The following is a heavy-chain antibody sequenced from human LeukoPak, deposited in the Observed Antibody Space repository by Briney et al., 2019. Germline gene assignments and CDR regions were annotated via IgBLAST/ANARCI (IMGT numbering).Heavy chain of an antibody. D-gene: IGHD3-22*01. Sequence: GGSLRLSCAASGFTFSSYAMSWVRQAPGKGLEWVSAISGSGGSTYYADSVKGRFTISRDNSKNTLYLQMNSLRAEDTAVYYCAKDRPRYYYDSSGYPPDYWGQGTLVTVSS. CDR2: ISGSGGST. CDR1: GFTFSSYA. J-gene: IGHJ4*02. V-gene: IGHV3-23*01. CDR3: AKDRPRYYYDSSGYPPDY.